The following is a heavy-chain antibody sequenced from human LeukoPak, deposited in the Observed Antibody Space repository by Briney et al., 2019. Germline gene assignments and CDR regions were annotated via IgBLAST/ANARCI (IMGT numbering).Heavy chain of an antibody. CDR1: GYTFTNYA. V-gene: IGHV1-18*01. D-gene: IGHD3-10*01. CDR3: ARATGKGFDY. J-gene: IGHJ4*02. CDR2: ISAYNGNT. Sequence: ASVKVSCKASGYTFTNYAMNWVRQAPGQGLEWMGWISAYNGNTNYAQKLQGRVTMTTDTSTSTAYMELRSLRSDDTAVYYCARATGKGFDYWGQGTLVTVSS.